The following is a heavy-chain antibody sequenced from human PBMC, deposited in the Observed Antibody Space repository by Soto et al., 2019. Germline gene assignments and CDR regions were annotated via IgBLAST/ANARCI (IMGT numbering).Heavy chain of an antibody. V-gene: IGHV3-23*01. J-gene: IGHJ4*02. CDR1: GFTFTDYA. Sequence: GGSLRLSCAASGFTFTDYALSWVRQAPGKGLEWVATITGIGGSTYLADSVKGRISISRDNSKNTVSLLMNSLRAEDTAVYFCARGSSGYISSWYYFDYWGRGTLVTVSS. D-gene: IGHD6-13*01. CDR2: ITGIGGST. CDR3: ARGSSGYISSWYYFDY.